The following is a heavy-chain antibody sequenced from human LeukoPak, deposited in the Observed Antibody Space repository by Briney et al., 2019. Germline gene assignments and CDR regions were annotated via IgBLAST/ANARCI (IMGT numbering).Heavy chain of an antibody. D-gene: IGHD3-16*01. CDR1: GDSFSGYY. CDR2: VYYSGGA. CDR3: ARQMTTLPPGRTFNI. J-gene: IGHJ3*02. Sequence: SETLSLTCIVSGDSFSGYYWHWIRQPPGKGLEWIGNVYYSGGARYNPSLKSRLTISVDSSKYQFSLKLDSVTAADTAIYYCARQMTTLPPGRTFNIWGQGTMVIVSS. V-gene: IGHV4-59*01.